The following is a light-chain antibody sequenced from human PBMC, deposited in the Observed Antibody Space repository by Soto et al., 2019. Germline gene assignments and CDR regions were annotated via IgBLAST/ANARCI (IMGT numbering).Light chain of an antibody. Sequence: EIVMTQSPATLSVSPGERATLSCRASQSVSSNLAWYQQKPGQAPRLLIYGASTRATGIPARFSGSGSRTEFTLTISSLQSEDFAVYYCQQYNNWPPGCTFGQGTKLEIK. CDR3: QQYNNWPPGCT. J-gene: IGKJ2*02. CDR2: GAS. CDR1: QSVSSN. V-gene: IGKV3-15*01.